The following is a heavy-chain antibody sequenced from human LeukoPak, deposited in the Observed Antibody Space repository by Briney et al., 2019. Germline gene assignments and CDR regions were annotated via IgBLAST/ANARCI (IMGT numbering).Heavy chain of an antibody. J-gene: IGHJ5*02. Sequence: SETLSLTCAVYGGSFSGYYWSWIRQPPGKGLEWIGEINHSGSTNSNPSLKSRVTVSVDTSKNQFSLKLSSVTAADTAVYYCARDPGSGYSRQNWFDPWGQGTLVTVSS. CDR2: INHSGST. CDR1: GGSFSGYY. D-gene: IGHD6-13*01. V-gene: IGHV4-34*01. CDR3: ARDPGSGYSRQNWFDP.